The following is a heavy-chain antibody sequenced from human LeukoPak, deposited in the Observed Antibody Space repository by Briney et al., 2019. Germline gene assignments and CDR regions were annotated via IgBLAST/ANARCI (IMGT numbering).Heavy chain of an antibody. V-gene: IGHV1-2*02. CDR2: SNPSSGGT. J-gene: IGHJ4*02. D-gene: IGHD6-19*01. CDR1: GYTFTGYY. Sequence: ASVKVSCKASGYTFTGYYMHWVRQAPGQGLEWMGWSNPSSGGTNYAQKFQGRVTISRDTSASTAHMELSSLRSEDTAVYYCARGSSSDWPLDYWGQGTLVTISS. CDR3: ARGSSSDWPLDY.